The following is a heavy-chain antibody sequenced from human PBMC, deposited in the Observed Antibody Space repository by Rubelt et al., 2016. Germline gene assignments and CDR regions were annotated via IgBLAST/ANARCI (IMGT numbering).Heavy chain of an antibody. CDR1: GGSFSDYS. J-gene: IGHJ4*02. CDR3: ARGQLDFGSGIHFYS. CDR2: INRSGGT. D-gene: IGHD3-3*01. Sequence: QMQIQEWGAGLLKPSETLSLTCAVSGGSFSDYSWSWIRQSPEKGLEWIGTINRSGGTNYSPSFKSRITMSIYVSKNEFSLRVASVGGGDRAVYYGARGQLDFGSGIHFYSWGRGTLVTVSS. V-gene: IGHV4-34*02.